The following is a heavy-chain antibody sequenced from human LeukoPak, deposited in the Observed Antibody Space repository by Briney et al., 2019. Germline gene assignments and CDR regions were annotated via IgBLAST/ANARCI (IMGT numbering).Heavy chain of an antibody. J-gene: IGHJ4*02. Sequence: ASVKVSCTASGYTFTSYYMHWVRQAPGQGLEWMGIINPSGGSTSYAQKFQGRVTMTRDTSTSTVYMELSSLRSEDTAVYYCARSRKGYYGSGSYFAYWGQGTLVTVSS. CDR3: ARSRKGYYGSGSYFAY. CDR2: INPSGGST. D-gene: IGHD3-10*01. CDR1: GYTFTSYY. V-gene: IGHV1-46*01.